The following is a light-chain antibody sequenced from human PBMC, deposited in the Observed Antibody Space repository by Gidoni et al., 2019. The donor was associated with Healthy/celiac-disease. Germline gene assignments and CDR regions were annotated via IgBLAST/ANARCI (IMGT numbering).Light chain of an antibody. V-gene: IGLV2-14*01. J-gene: IGLJ2*01. CDR1: SSYVGGNNY. CDR3: SSYTSSSTLV. CDR2: YVR. Sequence: QSALTQHASASGSTGQSITISCTGTSSYVGGNNYVSWYHQQPGKDPKLMIYYVRNQTSVVSNLFSGSTSGNTASLTISGLQAEYEAYYYCSSYTSSSTLVFGGGTKLTVL.